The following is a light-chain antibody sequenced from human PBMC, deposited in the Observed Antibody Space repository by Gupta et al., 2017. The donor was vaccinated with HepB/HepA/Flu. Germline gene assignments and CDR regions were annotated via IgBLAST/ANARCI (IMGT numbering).Light chain of an antibody. CDR1: QSISSY. V-gene: IGKV1-39*01. J-gene: IGKJ1*01. Sequence: DIQMTQSPSSLSASVGDRVTITCRASQSISSYLNWYQQKPGKAPKLLIYAASIWQSGVPSRFSGSGSGTDLTLTISSRQPEDFATYYCQQSYSTPPWTFGQGTKVQIK. CDR2: AAS. CDR3: QQSYSTPPWT.